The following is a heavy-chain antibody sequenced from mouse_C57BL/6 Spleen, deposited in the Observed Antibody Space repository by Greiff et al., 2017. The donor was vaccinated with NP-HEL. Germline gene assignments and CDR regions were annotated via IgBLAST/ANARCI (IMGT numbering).Heavy chain of an antibody. CDR2: IRNKANGYTT. D-gene: IGHD3-2*02. CDR3: ARYMTSQSLFAY. CDR1: GFTFTDYY. V-gene: IGHV7-3*01. Sequence: EVQVVESGGGLVQPGGSLSLSCAASGFTFTDYYMSWVRQPPGKALEWLGFIRNKANGYTTEYSASVNGRFTISRDNSQSILYLQMNALRAEDSATYYCARYMTSQSLFAYWGQGTLVTVSA. J-gene: IGHJ3*01.